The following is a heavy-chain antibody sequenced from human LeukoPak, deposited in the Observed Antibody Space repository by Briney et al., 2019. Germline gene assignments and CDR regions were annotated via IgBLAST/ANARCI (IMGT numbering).Heavy chain of an antibody. V-gene: IGHV1-8*03. CDR3: ARVDTAMVLDY. Sequence: ASVKVSCKASGYTFTRHYMHWVRQATGQGLEWMGWMNPNSGNTGYAQKFQGRVTITRNTSISTAYMELSSLRSEDTAVYYCARVDTAMVLDYWGQGTLVTVSS. CDR2: MNPNSGNT. CDR1: GYTFTRHY. D-gene: IGHD5-18*01. J-gene: IGHJ4*02.